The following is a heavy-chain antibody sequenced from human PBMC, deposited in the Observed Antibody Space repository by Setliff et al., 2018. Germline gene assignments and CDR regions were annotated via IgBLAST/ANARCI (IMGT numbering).Heavy chain of an antibody. CDR1: GGSISSSNW. CDR3: ARDLYDYVWGTYRYHDAFDI. J-gene: IGHJ3*02. Sequence: SETLSLTCAVSGGSISSSNWWSWVRQPPGKGLEWIGEINHSGSTNYNPSLKSRVTISVDTSKNQFSLKLSSVTAADTAVYYCARDLYDYVWGTYRYHDAFDIWGQGTMVTV. CDR2: INHSGST. V-gene: IGHV4-4*02. D-gene: IGHD3-16*02.